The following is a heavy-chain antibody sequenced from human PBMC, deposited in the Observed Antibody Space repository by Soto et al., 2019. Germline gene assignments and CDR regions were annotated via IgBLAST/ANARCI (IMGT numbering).Heavy chain of an antibody. D-gene: IGHD3-10*01. CDR1: GGSFSGYQ. Sequence: QVQLQQWGAGLLKPSETLSLTCAVYGGSFSGYQWSWIRQTPGKGLEWIGGINDSGDINYNPSLTRRVTILVDSPKKQISLRLSLVTAADTAVYYCARGLILWFGELSRRGGYYYYMDVWGKGTTVIVSS. V-gene: IGHV4-34*01. CDR3: ARGLILWFGELSRRGGYYYYMDV. J-gene: IGHJ6*03. CDR2: INDSGDI.